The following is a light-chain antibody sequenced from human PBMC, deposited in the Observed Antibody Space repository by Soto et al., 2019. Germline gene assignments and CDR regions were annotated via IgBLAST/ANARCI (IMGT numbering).Light chain of an antibody. CDR2: AAS. J-gene: IGKJ5*01. V-gene: IGKV3-20*01. CDR3: QQYGNSPAIT. Sequence: EIVLTQSPATLSLSPGERATLSCRASQSVSASYLAWYQQKPGQAPRLLIYAASSRATGIPDRFSGSGAGTDVTLTVSRLEPEDFAVSYCQQYGNSPAITFGQGTRLDIK. CDR1: QSVSASY.